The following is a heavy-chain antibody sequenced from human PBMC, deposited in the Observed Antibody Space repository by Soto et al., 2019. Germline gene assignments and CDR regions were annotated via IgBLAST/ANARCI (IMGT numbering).Heavy chain of an antibody. CDR2: INPGAGSV. V-gene: IGHV1-46*01. D-gene: IGHD6-6*01. CDR3: ARGGSRVLQAGAFDI. CDR1: GYTFTTKY. Sequence: ASVKVSCMASGYTFTTKYMHWVRQAPGQGLEWMGMINPGAGSVSYAQRFQGRLTVTRDTSTSTVFMELSSLRSEDTAVFYCARGGSRVLQAGAFDIWGQGTMVTVSS. J-gene: IGHJ3*02.